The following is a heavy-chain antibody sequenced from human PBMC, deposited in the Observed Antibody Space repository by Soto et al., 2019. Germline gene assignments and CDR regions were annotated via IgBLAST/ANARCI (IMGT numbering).Heavy chain of an antibody. J-gene: IGHJ1*01. Sequence: PSETLSLTCTVSGGSISSGGYYWSWIRQHPGKGLEWIGYIYYSGSTYYNPSLKSRVTISVDTSKNQFSLKLSSVTAADTAVYYCAKEISAEYPEYLQHWGQGTLVTVSS. CDR1: GGSISSGGYY. CDR3: AKEISAEYPEYLQH. V-gene: IGHV4-31*03. D-gene: IGHD1-26*01. CDR2: IYYSGST.